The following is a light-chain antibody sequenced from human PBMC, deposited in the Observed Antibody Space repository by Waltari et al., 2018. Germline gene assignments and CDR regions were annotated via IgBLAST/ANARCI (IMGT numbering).Light chain of an antibody. CDR1: DSDVGAYDF. CDR2: EVS. Sequence: QSALTQPASVSGSPGQSITISCSGTDSDVGAYDFVPWYQQHPGKAPHLIIYEVSNRPSGISNRFSASKSGNTASLTISGPQAEDEADYYCSSYTTSSAPGVFGTGTRVTVL. J-gene: IGLJ1*01. V-gene: IGLV2-14*01. CDR3: SSYTTSSAPGV.